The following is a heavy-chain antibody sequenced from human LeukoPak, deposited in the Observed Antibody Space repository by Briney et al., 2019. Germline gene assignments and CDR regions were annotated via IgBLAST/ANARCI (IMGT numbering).Heavy chain of an antibody. Sequence: GESLKISCKGSGYGSGYSFTRHWIAWVRQMPGKGLEWMGIIYPRYSNTIYSPSFQGQVTISVDTSINTAYLQWISLKASDTAMYYCARHPIAAGGAYNWFDPWGQGTLVTVSS. CDR3: ARHPIAAGGAYNWFDP. D-gene: IGHD6-13*01. CDR2: IYPRYSNT. CDR1: GYSFTRHW. V-gene: IGHV5-51*01. J-gene: IGHJ5*02.